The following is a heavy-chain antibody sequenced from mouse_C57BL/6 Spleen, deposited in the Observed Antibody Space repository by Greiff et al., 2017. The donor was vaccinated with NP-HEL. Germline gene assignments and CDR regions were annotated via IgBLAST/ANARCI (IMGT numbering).Heavy chain of an antibody. J-gene: IGHJ1*03. CDR1: GYTFTDYE. V-gene: IGHV1-15*01. CDR3: TRYDGDWYFDV. CDR2: IDPETGGT. Sequence: VQRVESGAELVRPGASVTLSCKASGYTFTDYEMHWVKQTPVHGLEWIGAIDPETGGTAYNQKFKGKAILTADKSSSTAYMELRSLTSEDSAVYYCTRYDGDWYFDVWGTGTTVTVSS. D-gene: IGHD2-3*01.